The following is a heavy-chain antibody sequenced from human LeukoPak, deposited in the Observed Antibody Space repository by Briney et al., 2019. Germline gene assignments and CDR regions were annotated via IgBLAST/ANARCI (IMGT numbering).Heavy chain of an antibody. CDR3: AKNIAAADSSGYYYYYMDV. V-gene: IGHV3-30*02. D-gene: IGHD6-13*01. Sequence: GGSLRLSCAASGFTFSNYGMHWVRQTPGKGLEWVAFIRYDGSNKYYADSVKGRFTISRDNSKNTLYLQMNSLRAEDTAVYYCAKNIAAADSSGYYYYYMDVWGKGTTVTVSS. CDR1: GFTFSNYG. J-gene: IGHJ6*03. CDR2: IRYDGSNK.